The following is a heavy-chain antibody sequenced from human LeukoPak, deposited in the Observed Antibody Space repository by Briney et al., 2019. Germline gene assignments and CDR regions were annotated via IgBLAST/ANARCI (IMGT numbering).Heavy chain of an antibody. V-gene: IGHV3-21*01. D-gene: IGHD3-10*01. Sequence: GGSLRLSCAGSGFTFSRYNMNWVRQAPGKGLERVSSISSSSSYIYYADSVKGRFTISRDNAQNSLFLQMNSLRAEDAAVYYCARRSSGGGYFDYWGQGTLVTVSS. J-gene: IGHJ4*02. CDR1: GFTFSRYN. CDR2: ISSSSSYI. CDR3: ARRSSGGGYFDY.